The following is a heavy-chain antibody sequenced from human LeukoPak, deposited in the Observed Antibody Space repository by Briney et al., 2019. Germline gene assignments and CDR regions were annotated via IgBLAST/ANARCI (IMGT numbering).Heavy chain of an antibody. D-gene: IGHD6-13*01. V-gene: IGHV3-74*01. CDR1: GFTFSSYW. CDR3: AREGIAAFSDY. J-gene: IGHJ4*02. Sequence: PGGSLRLSCAASGFTFSSYWMHWVRQAPGKGLVWVSRINSDGSSTSYADSVKGRFTISRDNAKNTLYLQMNSLRAEDTAVHYCAREGIAAFSDYWGQGTLVTVSS. CDR2: INSDGSST.